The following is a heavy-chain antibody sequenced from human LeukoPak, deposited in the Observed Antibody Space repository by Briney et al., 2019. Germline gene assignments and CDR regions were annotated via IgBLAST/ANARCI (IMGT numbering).Heavy chain of an antibody. CDR3: ARRYCASASCPQGY. V-gene: IGHV3-48*02. CDR1: GFTFSRYA. Sequence: GGSLRLSCAASGFTFSRYAMTWVRQAPGKGLEWVSYISSSSSNTHYADSVKGRFTISRDNAKNSLFLHMNSLRDDDTAVYYCARRYCASASCPQGYWGQGTLVTVSS. CDR2: ISSSSSNT. J-gene: IGHJ4*02. D-gene: IGHD2-2*01.